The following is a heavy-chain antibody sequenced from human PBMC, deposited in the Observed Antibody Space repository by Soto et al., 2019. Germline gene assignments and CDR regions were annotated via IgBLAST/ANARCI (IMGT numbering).Heavy chain of an antibody. Sequence: QVQLVESGGGVVQPGRSLRLSCAASGFTFSSYGMHWVRQAPGKGLEWVAVIWYDGSNKNYADSVKGRFTISRDNSKNTLYLQMNSLRAEDTAVYYCARDPGVVVIRRILDYWGQGTLVTVSS. CDR3: ARDPGVVVIRRILDY. V-gene: IGHV3-33*01. CDR2: IWYDGSNK. CDR1: GFTFSSYG. D-gene: IGHD2-15*01. J-gene: IGHJ4*02.